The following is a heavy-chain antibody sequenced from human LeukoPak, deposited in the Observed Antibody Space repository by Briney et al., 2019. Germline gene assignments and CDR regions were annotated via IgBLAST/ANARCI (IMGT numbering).Heavy chain of an antibody. CDR3: ARGSYGRTYWYFDL. D-gene: IGHD3-10*01. CDR2: ISAYNGNT. CDR1: GYTFTSYG. J-gene: IGHJ2*01. Sequence: ASVRVSCKASGYTFTSYGISWVRQAPGQGLEWMGWISAYNGNTNYAQKLQVRVTMTTDTSTSTAYMELRSLRSDDTAVYYCARGSYGRTYWYFDLWGRGTLVTVSS. V-gene: IGHV1-18*01.